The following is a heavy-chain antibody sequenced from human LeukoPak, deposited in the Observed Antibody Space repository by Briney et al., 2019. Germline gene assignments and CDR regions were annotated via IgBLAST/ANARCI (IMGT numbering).Heavy chain of an antibody. D-gene: IGHD6-6*01. V-gene: IGHV4-39*02. J-gene: IGHJ5*02. Sequence: PSETLSLTCTVSGGSINSYTHYWDWIRQPPGKGLEWIATVYYTGGTYYNPSLKSRVTISIDTSRNHFSLKLTSVIAADTAIYYCVSNSSSSPWFDPWGQGTLVTVSS. CDR1: GGSINSYTHY. CDR2: VYYTGGT. CDR3: VSNSSSSPWFDP.